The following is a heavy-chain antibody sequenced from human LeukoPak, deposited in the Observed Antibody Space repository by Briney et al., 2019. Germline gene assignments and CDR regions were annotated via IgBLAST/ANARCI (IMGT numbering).Heavy chain of an antibody. CDR1: GFPFSSYE. D-gene: IGHD3-10*01. CDR3: AKETTSPGVFDY. V-gene: IGHV3-48*03. J-gene: IGHJ4*02. Sequence: GGSLRLSCAASGFPFSSYEMNWVRQAPGKGLEWVSYISSSGNAIYYADSVKGRFTISRDNAKNSLYLQMNSLRAEDTALYYCAKETTSPGVFDYWGQGTLVTVSS. CDR2: ISSSGNAI.